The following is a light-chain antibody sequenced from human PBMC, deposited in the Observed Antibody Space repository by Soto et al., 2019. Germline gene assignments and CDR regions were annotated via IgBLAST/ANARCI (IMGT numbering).Light chain of an antibody. CDR2: AAS. CDR3: HQYHSYPRT. J-gene: IGKJ1*01. Sequence: AMRLTGSPSSLSESAGERGRITRRACQGISSYLAWYQQKPGKAPKLLIYAASTLQSGVPSRFGGSRSGSDFTPSLRCLQSEDFATYLCHQYHSYPRTFRQGTK. V-gene: IGKV1-8*01. CDR1: QGISSY.